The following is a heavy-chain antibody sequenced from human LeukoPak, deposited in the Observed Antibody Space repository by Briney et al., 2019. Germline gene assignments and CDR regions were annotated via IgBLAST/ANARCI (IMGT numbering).Heavy chain of an antibody. J-gene: IGHJ5*02. CDR3: ARDSPVLRYWVNWFDP. CDR2: INAGNGNT. V-gene: IGHV1-3*01. CDR1: GYTFTSYA. Sequence: ASVKVSCKASGYTFTSYAMHWVRQAPGQRLEWMGWINAGNGNTKYSQKFQGRVTITRDTSASTAYMELSSLRSEDTAVYYCARDSPVLRYWVNWFDPWGQGTLVTVSS. D-gene: IGHD3-9*01.